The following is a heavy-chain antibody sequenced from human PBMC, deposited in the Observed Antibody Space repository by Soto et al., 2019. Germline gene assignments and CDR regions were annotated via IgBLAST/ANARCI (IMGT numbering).Heavy chain of an antibody. CDR1: GFTFSSYA. Sequence: GGSLRLSCAASGFTFSSYAMSWVRQAPGKGLEWVSAISGSGGSTHYADSVKGRFTISRDNSKNTLYLQMNSLRAEDTAVYYCAKDTDLAVVHWSWGQGTLVTVSS. CDR3: AKDTDLAVVHWS. CDR2: ISGSGGST. D-gene: IGHD2-21*01. V-gene: IGHV3-23*01. J-gene: IGHJ5*02.